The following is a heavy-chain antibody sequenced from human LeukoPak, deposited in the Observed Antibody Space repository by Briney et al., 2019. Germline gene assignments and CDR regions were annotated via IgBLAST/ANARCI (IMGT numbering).Heavy chain of an antibody. CDR3: ARGRGSWYGVYFDY. D-gene: IGHD6-13*01. CDR1: GFTFSSYS. J-gene: IGHJ4*02. V-gene: IGHV3-48*04. CDR2: ISGSSTTR. Sequence: PGGSLRLSCVGSGFTFSSYSMSWVRQAPGKGLEWVSFISGSSTTRHYAVSVEGRFTVSRDTAKNSVYLQMNSLRTEDTAVYYCARGRGSWYGVYFDYWGQGTLVTVSS.